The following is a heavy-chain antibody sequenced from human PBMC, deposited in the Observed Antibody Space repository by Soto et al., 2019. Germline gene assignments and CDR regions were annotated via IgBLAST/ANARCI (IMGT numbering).Heavy chain of an antibody. Sequence: SVKVSCKASGGTFSSYAISWGRQAPGQGLEWMGGIIPIFGTANYAQKFQGRVTITADESTSTAYMELSSLRSEDTAVYYCARELAVAGPHYYYYGMDVWGQGTTVTVSS. CDR2: IIPIFGTA. D-gene: IGHD6-19*01. V-gene: IGHV1-69*13. J-gene: IGHJ6*02. CDR1: GGTFSSYA. CDR3: ARELAVAGPHYYYYGMDV.